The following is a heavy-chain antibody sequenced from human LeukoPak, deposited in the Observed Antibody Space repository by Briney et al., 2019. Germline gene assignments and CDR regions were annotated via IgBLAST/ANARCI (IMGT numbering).Heavy chain of an antibody. J-gene: IGHJ3*02. V-gene: IGHV3-74*01. CDR2: INSDGSST. D-gene: IGHD3-22*01. CDR3: ARDPYYYDSSGYYSSRRGGYAFDI. CDR1: GFTFSSYW. Sequence: QTGGSLRLSCAASGFTFSSYWMHRVRQAPGKGLVWVSRINSDGSSTSYADSVKGRFTISRDNAKNTLYLQMNSLRAEDTAVYYCARDPYYYDSSGYYSSRRGGYAFDIWGQGTMVTVSS.